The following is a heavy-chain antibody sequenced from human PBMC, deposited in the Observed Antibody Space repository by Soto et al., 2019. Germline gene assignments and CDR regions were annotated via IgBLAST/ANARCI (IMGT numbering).Heavy chain of an antibody. CDR2: IIPIFGTA. V-gene: IGHV1-69*12. D-gene: IGHD6-13*01. J-gene: IGHJ5*02. CDR1: GGTFSSYA. CDR3: ARGHEQQLEYNWFAP. Sequence: QVQLVQSGAEVKKPGSSVKVSCKASGGTFSSYAISWVRQAPGQGLEWMGGIIPIFGTANYAQKFQGRVTITADESTSTANRERGSLRSEDTAVYYCARGHEQQLEYNWFAPWGQGTLVTVSS.